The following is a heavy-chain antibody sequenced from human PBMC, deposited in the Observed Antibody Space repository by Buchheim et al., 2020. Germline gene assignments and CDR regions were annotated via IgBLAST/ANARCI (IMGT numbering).Heavy chain of an antibody. J-gene: IGHJ4*03. CDR2: IYSRGNT. D-gene: IGHD3-22*01. Sequence: QVRLQESGPGLVKPSETLSLTCSVSGDSMSNYYWSWIRQPAGKGLEWFGRIYSRGNTNYTPSLRSRVTMTVDTSQNQFTLRLRSVTAADTAVYYCAVGYYYDIAGNFVGYFDHWGQGAL. V-gene: IGHV4-4*07. CDR3: AVGYYYDIAGNFVGYFDH. CDR1: GDSMSNYY.